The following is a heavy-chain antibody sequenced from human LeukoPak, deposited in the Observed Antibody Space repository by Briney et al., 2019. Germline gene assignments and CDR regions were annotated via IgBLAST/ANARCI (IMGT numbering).Heavy chain of an antibody. V-gene: IGHV5-51*01. Sequence: GESLKISCKGSGCSFNNFWIAWARQTPGRGLEWLGLVYPGDSDTQYNPSFEGQVTVSADKSVSTAYLHLSSLKASDSGIYYCARQYDLLAGPYYFDYWGQGTLVTVSA. CDR2: VYPGDSDT. CDR1: GCSFNNFW. CDR3: ARQYDLLAGPYYFDY. J-gene: IGHJ4*01. D-gene: IGHD3/OR15-3a*01.